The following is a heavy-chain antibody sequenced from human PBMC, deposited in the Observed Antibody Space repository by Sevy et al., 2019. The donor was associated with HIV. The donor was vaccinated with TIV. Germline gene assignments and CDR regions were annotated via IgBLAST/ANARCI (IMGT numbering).Heavy chain of an antibody. CDR1: GFTFSSYA. V-gene: IGHV3-23*01. D-gene: IGHD2-21*02. Sequence: GSLRLSCAASGFTFSSYAMSWVRQAPGKGLEWVSAISGSGGSTYYADSVKGRFTISRDNSKNTLYLQMNSLRAEDTAVYYCAKRYCGGDCYGGGFDYWGQGTLVTVSS. CDR3: AKRYCGGDCYGGGFDY. J-gene: IGHJ4*02. CDR2: ISGSGGST.